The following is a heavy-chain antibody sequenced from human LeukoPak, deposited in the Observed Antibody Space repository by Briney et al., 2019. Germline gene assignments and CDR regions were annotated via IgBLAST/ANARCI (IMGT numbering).Heavy chain of an antibody. CDR2: IIPIFGTA. J-gene: IGHJ4*02. D-gene: IGHD3-10*01. Sequence: EASVKVSCKASGGTCSSFAISWVRQAPGQGLEWMGRIIPIFGTANYAQKFQGRVTITTDESTSTAYMELSSLRSEDTAVYYCARNLGQSDDYWGQGTLVTVSS. V-gene: IGHV1-69*05. CDR1: GGTCSSFA. CDR3: ARNLGQSDDY.